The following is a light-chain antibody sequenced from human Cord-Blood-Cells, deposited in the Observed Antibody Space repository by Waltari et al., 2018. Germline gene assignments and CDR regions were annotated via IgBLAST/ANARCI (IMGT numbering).Light chain of an antibody. V-gene: IGLV2-23*01. CDR3: CSYAGSSTWV. Sequence: QSALTQPASVSGSPGQSITIPCTGTSSDVGSYNLVSWYQQHPGKAPKLMIYEGSKRPSGCVIRFSGSKSGNTAALTLSGLQAEDEADYYCCSYAGSSTWVFGGGTKLTVL. CDR1: SSDVGSYNL. J-gene: IGLJ3*02. CDR2: EGS.